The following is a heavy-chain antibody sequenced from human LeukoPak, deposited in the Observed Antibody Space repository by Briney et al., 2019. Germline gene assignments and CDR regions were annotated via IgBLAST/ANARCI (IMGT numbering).Heavy chain of an antibody. Sequence: GGSLRLSCAASGFIFSTSWMSWVRQAPGKGLEWVANIKQDGSQKHYVDSVKGRFTISRDNSKNLLYLQMNSLGAEDTAVYYCVRGGYSSFDYWGQGTPVTVSS. D-gene: IGHD3-10*01. CDR2: IKQDGSQK. CDR3: VRGGYSSFDY. V-gene: IGHV3-7*01. J-gene: IGHJ4*02. CDR1: GFIFSTSW.